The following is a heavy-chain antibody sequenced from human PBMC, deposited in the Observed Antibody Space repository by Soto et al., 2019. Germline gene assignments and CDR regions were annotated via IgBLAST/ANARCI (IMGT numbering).Heavy chain of an antibody. CDR2: ISGSGGST. V-gene: IGHV3-23*01. CDR3: LTDLELPINYYGMDV. D-gene: IGHD1-7*01. J-gene: IGHJ6*02. CDR1: GFTFSSYA. Sequence: SCAASGFTFSSYAMSWVRQAPGKGLEWVSAISGSGGSTYYADSVKGRFTISRDNSKNTLYLQMNSLRAEDTAVYYCLTDLELPINYYGMDVWGQGTTVTVSS.